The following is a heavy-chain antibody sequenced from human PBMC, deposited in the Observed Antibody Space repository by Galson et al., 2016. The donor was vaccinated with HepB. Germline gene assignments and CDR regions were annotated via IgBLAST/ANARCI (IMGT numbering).Heavy chain of an antibody. V-gene: IGHV3-74*01. J-gene: IGHJ2*01. CDR3: ARVPYSSGRYWFFDL. Sequence: SLRLSCAASGFTFSSYWMHWVRQVPGKGLVWVSRINSDGSSTSYADSVKGRFTISRDNAKSTLYLQMNSLRAEDTAVYYCARVPYSSGRYWFFDLWGRGTLVTVSS. CDR1: GFTFSSYW. CDR2: INSDGSST. D-gene: IGHD6-19*01.